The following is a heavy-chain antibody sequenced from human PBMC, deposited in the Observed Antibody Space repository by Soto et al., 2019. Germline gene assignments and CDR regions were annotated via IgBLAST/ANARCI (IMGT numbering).Heavy chain of an antibody. J-gene: IGHJ4*02. D-gene: IGHD2-2*01. Sequence: QVQLVESGGGVVQPGRSLRLSCAASGFTFSSYGMHWVRQAPGKGLEWVAVIWYDGSNKYYADSVKGRFTISRDNSKNPLYLQMNSLRAEVTAVYYCVSGGVVPAATDPLDYWGQGTLVTVSS. CDR2: IWYDGSNK. V-gene: IGHV3-33*01. CDR3: VSGGVVPAATDPLDY. CDR1: GFTFSSYG.